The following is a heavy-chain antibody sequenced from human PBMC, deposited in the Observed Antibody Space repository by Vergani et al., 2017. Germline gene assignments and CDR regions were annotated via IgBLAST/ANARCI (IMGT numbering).Heavy chain of an antibody. CDR1: GGSISSSSYY. CDR2: IYYSGST. CDR3: ARPGYCSGGSCYSYFDY. V-gene: IGHV4-39*01. J-gene: IGHJ4*02. D-gene: IGHD2-15*01. Sequence: QLQLQESGPGLVKPSETLSLTCTVSGGSISSSSYYWGWIRQPPGKGLEWIGSIYYSGSTYCNPSLKSRVTISVDTSKNQFSLKLSSVTAADTAVYYCARPGYCSGGSCYSYFDYWGQGTLVTVSS.